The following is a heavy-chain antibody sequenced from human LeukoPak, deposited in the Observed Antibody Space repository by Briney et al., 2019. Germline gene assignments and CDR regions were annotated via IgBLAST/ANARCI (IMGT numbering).Heavy chain of an antibody. CDR2: ISGSGGST. D-gene: IGHD3-16*01. Sequence: GGSWSSSVAAPGFTFGTNAMSWVRQAPGKGLEWVSAISGSGGSTYYADSVKGRFTISRDNSKNTLYLQMNSLRAEDTAVYYCAKDLGVYFDYWGQGTLVTVSS. V-gene: IGHV3-23*01. CDR1: GFTFGTNA. J-gene: IGHJ4*02. CDR3: AKDLGVYFDY.